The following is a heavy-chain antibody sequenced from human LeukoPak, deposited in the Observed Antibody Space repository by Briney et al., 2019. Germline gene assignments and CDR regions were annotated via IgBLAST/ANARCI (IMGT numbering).Heavy chain of an antibody. J-gene: IGHJ4*02. V-gene: IGHV4-30-2*01. CDR2: IYHSGST. D-gene: IGHD5-12*01. CDR1: GGSISRGGYS. Sequence: SQTLSLTCAVSGGSISRGGYSWSWIRQPPGKGLEWMGYIYHSGSTYYNPSLKSRATISVDRSKNQFSLKVSSVTAADTAVYYCARSRGYSGYPGLFDYWGQGTLVTVSS. CDR3: ARSRGYSGYPGLFDY.